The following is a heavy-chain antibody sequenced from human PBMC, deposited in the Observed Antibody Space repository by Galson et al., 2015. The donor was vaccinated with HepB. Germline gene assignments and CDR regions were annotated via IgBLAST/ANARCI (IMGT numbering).Heavy chain of an antibody. J-gene: IGHJ4*02. CDR3: TIAMFIGRFDY. CDR2: IRSKPNAYAT. Sequence: SLRLSCAASGFTFSGSAVHWVRQASGKGLEWVGRIRSKPNAYATAYAASVKGRFTFSRDDSKNTANLQMNSLKTEDTAVYYCTIAMFIGRFDYWGQGTLVTVPS. V-gene: IGHV3-73*01. D-gene: IGHD5-18*01. CDR1: GFTFSGSA.